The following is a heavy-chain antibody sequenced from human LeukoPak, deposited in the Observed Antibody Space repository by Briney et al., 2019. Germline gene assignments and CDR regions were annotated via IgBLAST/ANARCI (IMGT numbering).Heavy chain of an antibody. CDR1: GGSFSGYY. V-gene: IGHV4-34*01. CDR3: ANFFMMDWFDP. Sequence: PSETLSLTCAVYGGSFSGYYWSWIRQPPGKGLEWIGSMYYSGSTYYNPSLMSRVTISVDTSKNQFSLKLSSVTAADTAVYYCANFFMMDWFDPWGQGTLVTVSS. D-gene: IGHD2/OR15-2a*01. J-gene: IGHJ5*02. CDR2: MYYSGST.